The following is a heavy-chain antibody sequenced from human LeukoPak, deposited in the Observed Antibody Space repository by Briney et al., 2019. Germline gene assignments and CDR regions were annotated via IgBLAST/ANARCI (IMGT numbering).Heavy chain of an antibody. CDR3: AKDTTIFGVGSGY. Sequence: GGSLRLSCAASGFTFSSYAMSWVRQAPGKGLEWVSTISGSGGSTYYADSVKGRFTISRDNSKNTLYLQMNSLRAEDTAVYYCAKDTTIFGVGSGYWGQGTLVTVSS. V-gene: IGHV3-23*01. CDR1: GFTFSSYA. CDR2: ISGSGGST. J-gene: IGHJ4*02. D-gene: IGHD3-3*01.